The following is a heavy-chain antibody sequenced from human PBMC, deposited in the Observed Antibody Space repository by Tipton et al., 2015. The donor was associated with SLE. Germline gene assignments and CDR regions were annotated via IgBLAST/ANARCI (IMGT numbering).Heavy chain of an antibody. CDR1: GGSISSYY. CDR2: IYYSGST. Sequence: LRLSCTVSGGSISSYYWSWIRQPPGKGLEWIGYIYYSGSTNYNPSLKSRVTISVDTSKNQFSLKLSSVTAADTAVYYCAREEYSSSSRWFAPWGQGTLVTVSS. CDR3: AREEYSSSSRWFAP. V-gene: IGHV4-59*01. D-gene: IGHD6-6*01. J-gene: IGHJ5*02.